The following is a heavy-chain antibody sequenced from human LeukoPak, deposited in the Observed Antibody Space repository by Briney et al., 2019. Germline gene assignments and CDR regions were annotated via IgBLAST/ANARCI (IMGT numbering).Heavy chain of an antibody. CDR2: INPNSGGT. CDR1: GYTFTSYY. CDR3: ARGSRLVPAATFNY. V-gene: IGHV1-2*02. J-gene: IGHJ4*02. D-gene: IGHD2-2*01. Sequence: ASVKVSCKASGYTFTSYYMHWVRQAPGQGLEWMGWINPNSGGTNYAQKFQGRVTMTRDTSISTAYMELSRLRSDDTAVYYCARGSRLVPAATFNYWGQGTLVTVSS.